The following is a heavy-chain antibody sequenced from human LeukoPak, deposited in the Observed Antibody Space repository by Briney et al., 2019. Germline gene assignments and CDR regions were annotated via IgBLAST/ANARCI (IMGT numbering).Heavy chain of an antibody. D-gene: IGHD3-16*01. CDR1: GGSISSYY. CDR2: IYHGGST. V-gene: IGHV4-59*01. J-gene: IGHJ4*02. CDR3: TRGAGWLIDY. Sequence: SETLSLTCTVSGGSISSYYWTWIRQPPGKGLEWIAYIYHGGSTNYNPSLKSRVTISVDTSKDQFSLKLNSLTTADTAVYYCTRGAGWLIDYWGQGILVTVSS.